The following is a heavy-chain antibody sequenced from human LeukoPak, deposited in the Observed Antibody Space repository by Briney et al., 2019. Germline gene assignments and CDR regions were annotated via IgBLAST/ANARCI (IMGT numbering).Heavy chain of an antibody. CDR1: GGSISNYY. J-gene: IGHJ3*02. Sequence: SETLSLTCTVSGGSISNYYWNWIRQPAGKGLEWVGRVYASGSTRYNPSFNSRVTMSAATSKNQVSLKMTSVTAADTAVYFCARDQSGFGGHNHDAFDIWGQGTMVTVSS. CDR2: VYASGST. D-gene: IGHD3-16*01. V-gene: IGHV4-4*07. CDR3: ARDQSGFGGHNHDAFDI.